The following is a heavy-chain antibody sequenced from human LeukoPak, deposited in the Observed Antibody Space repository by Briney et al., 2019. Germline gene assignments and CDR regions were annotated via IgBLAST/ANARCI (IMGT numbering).Heavy chain of an antibody. CDR1: GGSISGYY. Sequence: SETLSLTCSVSGGSISGYYWSWIRQPPGKGLEWIGYIHYSGSTNYNPSLKSRVTISVDTSKNQFSLKLSSVTAADTAVYYCARSSIAARTLYYYYYMDVWGKGTTVTVSS. CDR2: IHYSGST. CDR3: ARSSIAARTLYYYYYMDV. V-gene: IGHV4-59*01. J-gene: IGHJ6*03. D-gene: IGHD6-6*01.